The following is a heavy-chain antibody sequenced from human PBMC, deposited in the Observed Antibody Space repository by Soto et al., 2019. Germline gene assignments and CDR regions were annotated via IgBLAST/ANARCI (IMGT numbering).Heavy chain of an antibody. CDR3: ARHGGRNSGPYNWFDP. J-gene: IGHJ5*02. D-gene: IGHD4-4*01. Sequence: RGESLKISCKGSGYSFTSYWIGWVRQMPGKGLEWMGIIYPGDSDTRYSQSFQGQVTISADKSISTAYLQWSSLKASDTAMYYCARHGGRNSGPYNWFDPWGQGTLVTVSS. CDR1: GYSFTSYW. CDR2: IYPGDSDT. V-gene: IGHV5-51*01.